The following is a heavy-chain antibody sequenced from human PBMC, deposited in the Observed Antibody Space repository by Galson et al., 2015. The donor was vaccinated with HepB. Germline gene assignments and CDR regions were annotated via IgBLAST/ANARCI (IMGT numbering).Heavy chain of an antibody. V-gene: IGHV3-11*06. D-gene: IGHD6-6*01. Sequence: SLRLSCAASGFTFGDYYMSWIRQAPGKGLEWVSYISSSSSYTNYADSVKGRFTISRDNAKNSLYLQMNSLRAEDTAVYYCARVDIAARPRYFDYWGQGTLVTVSS. CDR1: GFTFGDYY. CDR2: ISSSSSYT. J-gene: IGHJ4*02. CDR3: ARVDIAARPRYFDY.